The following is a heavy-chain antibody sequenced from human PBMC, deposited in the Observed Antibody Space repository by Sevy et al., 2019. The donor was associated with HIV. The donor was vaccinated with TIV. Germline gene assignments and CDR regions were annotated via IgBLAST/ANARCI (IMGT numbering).Heavy chain of an antibody. CDR1: GFTFNYAW. V-gene: IGHV3-15*01. D-gene: IGHD3-3*01. J-gene: IGHJ6*02. Sequence: GGSLRLSCAASGFTFNYAWMSWVRQAPGKGLEWVGRIKSKTDGGTADYAAHVKGRFTISRDDSENTLYLQMNSLKTEDTAVYYFASVVKNDFWDGHVNYYGLDVWGQGTTVTVSS. CDR3: ASVVKNDFWDGHVNYYGLDV. CDR2: IKSKTDGGTA.